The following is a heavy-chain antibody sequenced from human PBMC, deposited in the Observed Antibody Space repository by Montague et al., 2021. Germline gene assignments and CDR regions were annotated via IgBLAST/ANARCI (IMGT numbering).Heavy chain of an antibody. CDR2: IYYSGSAGGTT. Sequence: SETLSLTCTVSGGSISSFYWSWIRQPPEKGLGLIAYIYYSGSAGGTTNYNPSLKSRVTISVDSSKNQLSLQLTSVTTADTAVYYCARGRGDSYVSFDSWGQGTLISVSS. V-gene: IGHV4-59*13. D-gene: IGHD5-18*01. J-gene: IGHJ4*02. CDR3: ARGRGDSYVSFDS. CDR1: GGSISSFY.